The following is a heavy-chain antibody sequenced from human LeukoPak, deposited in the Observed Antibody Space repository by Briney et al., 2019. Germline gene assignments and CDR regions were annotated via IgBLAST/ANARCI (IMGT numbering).Heavy chain of an antibody. J-gene: IGHJ3*02. CDR3: AKKRDAFDI. D-gene: IGHD5-24*01. CDR2: ISGSGDNT. CDR1: GFTFSSYA. V-gene: IGHV3-23*01. Sequence: GGSLRLSCAASGFTFSSYAMSWVRQVPGKGLEWVSVISGSGDNTYYADSVKGRFTISRDNSKNMLYLQMNSLRAEDTAVYYCAKKRDAFDIWGQGTVVTVSS.